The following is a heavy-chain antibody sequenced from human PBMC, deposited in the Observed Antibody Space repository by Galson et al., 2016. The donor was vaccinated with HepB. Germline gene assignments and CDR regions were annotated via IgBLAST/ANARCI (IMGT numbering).Heavy chain of an antibody. CDR3: ARVPYCSGSTCLARYFDS. V-gene: IGHV4-59*01. CDR2: IYYSGST. Sequence: SETLSLTCTVSNGSTSSDYWSWIRQAPGKGLELIGHIYYSGSTNYNPSLKSRVTISAGSSKNEFSLKLTSVTAADTAVYYGARVPYCSGSTCLARYFDSRGQGILVTVSS. J-gene: IGHJ4*02. CDR1: NGSTSSDY. D-gene: IGHD2-15*01.